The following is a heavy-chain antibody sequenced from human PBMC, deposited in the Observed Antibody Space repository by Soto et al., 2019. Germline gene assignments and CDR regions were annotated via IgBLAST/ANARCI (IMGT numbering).Heavy chain of an antibody. D-gene: IGHD1-1*01. CDR3: ARDQLILGFDY. V-gene: IGHV3-48*01. CDR1: GFTFSSYS. Sequence: GGSLRLSCAASGFTFSSYSMNWVRQAPGKGLEWVSYISSSSSTIYYADSVKGRFTISRDNAKNSLYLQMNSLRSEDTAVYYCARDQLILGFDYWGQGTLVTVSS. CDR2: ISSSSSTI. J-gene: IGHJ4*02.